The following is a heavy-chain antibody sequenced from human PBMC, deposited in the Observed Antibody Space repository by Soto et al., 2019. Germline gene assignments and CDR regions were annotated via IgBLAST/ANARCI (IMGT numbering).Heavy chain of an antibody. J-gene: IGHJ6*02. CDR3: AKDRTVYYDFWSGPPSLDV. D-gene: IGHD3-3*01. Sequence: GGSLRFSCAASGFTFRTYAMNWVRQAPGKGLEWVSGISGTGGGTYYAGSVKGRFTISRDNSKNTLYLQMNSLRAEDTAVYYCAKDRTVYYDFWSGPPSLDVWGQGTTVTVSS. CDR1: GFTFRTYA. CDR2: ISGTGGGT. V-gene: IGHV3-23*01.